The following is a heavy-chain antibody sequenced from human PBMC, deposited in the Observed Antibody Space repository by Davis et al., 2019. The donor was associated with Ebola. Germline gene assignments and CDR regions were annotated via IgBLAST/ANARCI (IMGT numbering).Heavy chain of an antibody. D-gene: IGHD3-3*01. CDR1: GFTFNTNA. CDR2: ISASGRTV. CDR3: ARDAYYDFWSGYYHGGYFDY. V-gene: IGHV3-23*01. Sequence: GESLKISCSASGFTFNTNAMSWVRQAPGKGLEWVSTISASGRTVEYAASMKGRFTISRDNSKNTLYLQMNSLRAEGTAVYYCARDAYYDFWSGYYHGGYFDYWGQGTLVTVSS. J-gene: IGHJ4*03.